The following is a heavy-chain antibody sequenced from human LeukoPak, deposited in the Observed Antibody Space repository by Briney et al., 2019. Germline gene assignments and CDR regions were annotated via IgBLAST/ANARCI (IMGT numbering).Heavy chain of an antibody. CDR2: IYPRDGST. CDR1: GYTFTSNY. Sequence: WASVSVSCTASGYTFTSNYIHWVRQAPGQGLEWMGMIYPRDGSTSYAQKFQGRVTMTRDTSISTAYMELSRLRSDDTAVYYCARDQSRLTTVTKPGGYWGQGTLVTVSS. J-gene: IGHJ4*02. D-gene: IGHD4-17*01. V-gene: IGHV1-2*02. CDR3: ARDQSRLTTVTKPGGY.